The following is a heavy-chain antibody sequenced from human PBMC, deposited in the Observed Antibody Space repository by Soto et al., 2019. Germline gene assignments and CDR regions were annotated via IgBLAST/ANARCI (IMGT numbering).Heavy chain of an antibody. V-gene: IGHV4-34*01. D-gene: IGHD4-4*01. J-gene: IGHJ6*03. Sequence: PSETLSLTCAVYGGSFSGYYWSWIRQPPGKGLEWIGEINHSGSTNYNPSLKSRVTISVDTSKNQFSLKLSSVTAADTAVYYCARYMTTVTEDPYYYYYMDVWGKGTTVTVSS. CDR2: INHSGST. CDR3: ARYMTTVTEDPYYYYYMDV. CDR1: GGSFSGYY.